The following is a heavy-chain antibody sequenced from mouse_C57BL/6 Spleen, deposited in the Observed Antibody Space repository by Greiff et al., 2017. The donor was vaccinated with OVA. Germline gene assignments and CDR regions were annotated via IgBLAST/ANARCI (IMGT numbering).Heavy chain of an antibody. CDR3: APTGRDYAMDD. CDR1: GYTFTSYW. V-gene: IGHV1-64*01. Sequence: QVQLQQPGAELVKPGASVKLSCKASGYTFTSYWMHWVKQRPGQGLEWIGMIHPNSGSTNYNEKFKSKATLTVDKSSSTAYMQLSSLTSEDSAVYYCAPTGRDYAMDDWGQGTSVTVSS. J-gene: IGHJ4*01. D-gene: IGHD4-1*02. CDR2: IHPNSGST.